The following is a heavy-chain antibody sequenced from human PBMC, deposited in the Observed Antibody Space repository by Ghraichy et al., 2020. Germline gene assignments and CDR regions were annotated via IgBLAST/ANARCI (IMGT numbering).Heavy chain of an antibody. CDR1: GFTFSNYW. D-gene: IGHD1-1*01. V-gene: IGHV3-74*01. J-gene: IGHJ4*02. Sequence: GGSLRLSCAASGFTFSNYWMHWVRQAPGKGLVWVSHINSDGSITNYADSVKGRFTISRDNAKNTLYLQTNSLRAEDTAVYYCLRGTIAWNGIDYCGQGTLVTVSS. CDR3: LRGTIAWNGIDY. CDR2: INSDGSIT.